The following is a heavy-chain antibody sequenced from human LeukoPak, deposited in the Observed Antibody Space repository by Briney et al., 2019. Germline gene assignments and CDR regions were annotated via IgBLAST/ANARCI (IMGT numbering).Heavy chain of an antibody. CDR2: IYSGGST. D-gene: IGHD6-19*01. J-gene: IGHJ4*02. CDR1: GFTVSSNY. Sequence: GGSLRLSCAASGFTVSSNYMSWVRQAPGKGLEWVSVIYSGGSTYYADSVKGRFTISRDNSKNTLYLQMNTLRAEDTAVYYCARRYSSGWWIDYWGQGTLVTVSS. CDR3: ARRYSSGWWIDY. V-gene: IGHV3-53*01.